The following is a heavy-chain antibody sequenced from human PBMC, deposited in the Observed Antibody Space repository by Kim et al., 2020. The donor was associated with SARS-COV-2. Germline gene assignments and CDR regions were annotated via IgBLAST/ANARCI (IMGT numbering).Heavy chain of an antibody. D-gene: IGHD6-13*01. CDR2: ISSSGSTI. V-gene: IGHV3-48*03. J-gene: IGHJ3*02. CDR1: GFTFSSYE. CDR3: ARALAAAGGSI. Sequence: GGSLRLSCAASGFTFSSYEMNWVRQAPGKGLEWVSYISSSGSTIYYADSVKGRFTISRDNAKNSLYLQMNSLRAEDTAVYYCARALAAAGGSIWGQGTMVTVSS.